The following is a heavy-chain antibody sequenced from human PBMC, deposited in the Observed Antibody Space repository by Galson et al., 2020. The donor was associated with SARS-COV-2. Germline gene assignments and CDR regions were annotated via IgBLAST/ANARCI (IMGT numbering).Heavy chain of an antibody. V-gene: IGHV5-51*01. D-gene: IGHD3-22*01. Sequence: GESLKISCKGSGDSFSDYWIAWVRQMPGKGLEWMGIIYPRDADTAYSPSFQGQVTISVDESTTTAYLQWSSVKASDTAIYYCARRIYDTGGYEVGFDYWGQGTPVTVSS. J-gene: IGHJ4*02. CDR3: ARRIYDTGGYEVGFDY. CDR2: IYPRDADT. CDR1: GDSFSDYW.